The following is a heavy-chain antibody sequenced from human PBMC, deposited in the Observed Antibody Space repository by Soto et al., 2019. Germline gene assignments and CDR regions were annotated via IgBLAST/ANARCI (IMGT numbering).Heavy chain of an antibody. CDR1: GGSFSVYY. D-gene: IGHD3-10*01. CDR2: INHSGST. J-gene: IGHJ5*01. V-gene: IGHV4-34*01. CDR3: TRRSRWYYYGTSSYYNLWFDS. Sequence: PSETLSLTCAVYGGSFSVYYWSWIGQPPGKGLEWIGEINHSGSTNYNPSLKSRVTISVDTSKNQFSLKLSSVTAADTAVYFCTRRSRWYYYGTSSYYNLWFDSWGQGTLVTVSS.